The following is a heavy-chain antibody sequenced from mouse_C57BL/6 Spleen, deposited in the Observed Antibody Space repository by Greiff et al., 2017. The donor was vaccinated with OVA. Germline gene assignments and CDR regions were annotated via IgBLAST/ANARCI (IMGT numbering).Heavy chain of an antibody. Sequence: QVQLQQPGAELVKPGASVKLSCKASGYTFTSYWMHWVKQRPGQGLEWIGMIHPNSGSTNYNEKFKSKATLTVDKSSSTAYMQRSSLTSEDSAVYYCARSNWDVGYFDVWGTGTTVTVSS. CDR2: IHPNSGST. V-gene: IGHV1-64*01. CDR1: GYTFTSYW. D-gene: IGHD4-1*01. CDR3: ARSNWDVGYFDV. J-gene: IGHJ1*03.